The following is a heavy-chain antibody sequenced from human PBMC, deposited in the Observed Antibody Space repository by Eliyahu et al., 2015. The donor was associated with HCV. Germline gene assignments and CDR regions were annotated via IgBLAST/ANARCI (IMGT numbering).Heavy chain of an antibody. V-gene: IGHV3-9*01. CDR1: GFTFDDYA. D-gene: IGHD3-22*01. CDR2: ISWNSGSI. Sequence: GRSLRLSCAASGFTFDDYAMHWVRQAPGKGLEWVSSISWNSGSIGYADSVKGRFTISRDNAKNSLYLQMNSLRAEDTALYYCAKLQPDYYYDSSGSTGGGAFDIWGQGTMVTVSS. J-gene: IGHJ3*02. CDR3: AKLQPDYYYDSSGSTGGGAFDI.